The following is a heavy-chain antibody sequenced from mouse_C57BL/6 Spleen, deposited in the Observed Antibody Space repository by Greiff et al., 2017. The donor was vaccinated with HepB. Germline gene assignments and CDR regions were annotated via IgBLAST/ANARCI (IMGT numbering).Heavy chain of an antibody. Sequence: QVQLQQPGAELVRPGPSVKLSCKASGYTFTSYWMHWVKQRPGQGLEWIGVIDPSDSYTNYNQKFKGKATLTVDTSSSTAYMQLSSLTSEDSAVYYCARSGDYGTHYFDYWGQGTTLTVSS. V-gene: IGHV1-59*01. CDR3: ARSGDYGTHYFDY. D-gene: IGHD2-1*01. J-gene: IGHJ2*01. CDR1: GYTFTSYW. CDR2: IDPSDSYT.